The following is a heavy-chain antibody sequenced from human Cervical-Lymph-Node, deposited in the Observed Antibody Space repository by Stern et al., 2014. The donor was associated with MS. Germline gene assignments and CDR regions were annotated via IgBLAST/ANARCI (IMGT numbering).Heavy chain of an antibody. CDR1: GGSVSSGTYY. CDR2: IYYSGST. V-gene: IGHV4-61*01. CDR3: ARVDTAMATTLGYFDY. D-gene: IGHD5-18*01. Sequence: QVQLQESGPGLVKPSETLSLTCTVSGGSVSSGTYYWSWIRQPPGRGLEWIGYIYYSGSTNYNPSLKSRVTISVDTSKIQFSLKLSSVTAADTAVYYCARVDTAMATTLGYFDYWGQGTLVTVSS. J-gene: IGHJ4*02.